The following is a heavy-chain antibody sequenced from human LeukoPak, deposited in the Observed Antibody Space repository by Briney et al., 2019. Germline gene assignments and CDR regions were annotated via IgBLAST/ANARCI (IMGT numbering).Heavy chain of an antibody. J-gene: IGHJ4*02. CDR3: AKLGAAYCSSTSCYSFDY. CDR1: GFTFSSYS. V-gene: IGHV3-23*01. CDR2: ISRSGGST. D-gene: IGHD2-2*01. Sequence: GGSLRLSCAASGFTFSSYSMTWVRQAPGKELKWVSTISRSGGSTYYADSVKGRFTISRDNSKNTLYLQMNSLRAEDTAVYYCAKLGAAYCSSTSCYSFDYWGQGSMVTVSS.